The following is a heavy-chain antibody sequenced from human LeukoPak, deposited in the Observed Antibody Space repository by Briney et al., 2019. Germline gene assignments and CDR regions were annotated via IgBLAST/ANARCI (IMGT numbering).Heavy chain of an antibody. J-gene: IGHJ6*02. CDR2: IGTAGDT. CDR1: GFTFSSYD. Sequence: PGGSLGLSCVASGFTFSSYDMHWVRQVIGKGLEWVSAIGTAGDTHYPGSVKGRFTISRENAKKSLYLQMNSLRAGDTAVYYCTRGSYYGLDVWGQGTKVTVSS. CDR3: TRGSYYGLDV. V-gene: IGHV3-13*01.